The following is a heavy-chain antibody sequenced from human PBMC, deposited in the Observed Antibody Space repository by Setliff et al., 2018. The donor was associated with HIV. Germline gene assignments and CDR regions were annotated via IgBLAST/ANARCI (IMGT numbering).Heavy chain of an antibody. D-gene: IGHD1-1*01. J-gene: IGHJ4*02. Sequence: PSETLSLTCTVSGDSISSGSHYWSWIRQPAGKGLEWIGHIYTGGNANYNPSLQSRVTISVDTSKNQFSLMLGSMTAADTAVYYCARERLSRLGFVYWGQGTLVTVSS. V-gene: IGHV4-61*09. CDR3: ARERLSRLGFVY. CDR1: GDSISSGSHY. CDR2: IYTGGNA.